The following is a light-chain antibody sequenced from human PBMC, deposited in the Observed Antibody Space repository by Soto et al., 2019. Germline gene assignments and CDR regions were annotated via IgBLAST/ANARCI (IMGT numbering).Light chain of an antibody. CDR2: DVS. CDR3: CSYAGSYTLYV. V-gene: IGLV2-11*01. J-gene: IGLJ1*01. CDR1: SSDVGGYNY. Sequence: QSVLAQPRSVSGSPGQSVTISCTGTSSDVGGYNYVSWYQQHPGKAPKLMIYDVSKRPSGVPDRFSGSKSGNTASLTISGLQAEDEADYYCCSYAGSYTLYVFGTGTKGTGL.